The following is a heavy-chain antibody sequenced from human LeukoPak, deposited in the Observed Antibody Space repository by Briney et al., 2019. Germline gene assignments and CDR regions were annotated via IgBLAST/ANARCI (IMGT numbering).Heavy chain of an antibody. V-gene: IGHV1-69*04. CDR3: ARGMTGTNPLDY. J-gene: IGHJ4*02. CDR2: IIPILGIA. D-gene: IGHD1-7*01. CDR1: GGTFSSYA. Sequence: GASVKVSCKASGGTFSSYAISWVRQAPGQGLEWMGRIIPILGIANYAQKFQGRVTITADKSTSTAYMELSSLRSEDTAVYYCARGMTGTNPLDYWGQGTLVTVSS.